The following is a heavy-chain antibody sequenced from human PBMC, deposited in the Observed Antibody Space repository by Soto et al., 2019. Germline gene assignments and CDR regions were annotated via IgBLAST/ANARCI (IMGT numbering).Heavy chain of an antibody. CDR3: ARGDYFDSSGPFSDAFDI. V-gene: IGHV3-21*01. Sequence: PGGSLRLSCAASGFTFSSYAMSWVRQTPGKGLEWVSSISSSSSYIYYADSVKGRFTISRDNAKSSLYLQMNSLRAEDTAVYYCARGDYFDSSGPFSDAFDIWGQGTMVTVS. J-gene: IGHJ3*02. D-gene: IGHD3-22*01. CDR2: ISSSSSYI. CDR1: GFTFSSYA.